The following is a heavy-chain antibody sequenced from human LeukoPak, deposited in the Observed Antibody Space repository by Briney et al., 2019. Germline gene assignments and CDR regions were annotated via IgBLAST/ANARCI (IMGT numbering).Heavy chain of an antibody. CDR1: GFTFSRFA. CDR2: ISGSGDRT. CDR3: AKGNYDFWSGDPGYFDY. Sequence: GGSLRLSCAASGFTFSRFAMSWVRQAPGKGLEWFSGISGSGDRTYYADSVKGRFTISRDNSKNTLYLQMNSLRAEDTAVYYCAKGNYDFWSGDPGYFDYWGQGTLVTVSS. D-gene: IGHD3-3*01. V-gene: IGHV3-23*01. J-gene: IGHJ4*02.